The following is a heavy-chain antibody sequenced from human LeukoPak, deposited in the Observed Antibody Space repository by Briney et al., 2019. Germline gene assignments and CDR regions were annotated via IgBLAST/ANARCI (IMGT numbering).Heavy chain of an antibody. CDR1: GGTFSSYT. CDR3: ARRSGSYMRDY. CDR2: IIPILGIA. Sequence: SAKVSCKDAGGTFSSYTISWVRQDPGQGLEWMGRIIPILGIANYAQKFQGRVTITADKSTSTAYMELSSLRSEDTAVYYCARRSGSYMRDYWGQGTLVTVSS. J-gene: IGHJ4*02. D-gene: IGHD3-10*01. V-gene: IGHV1-69*02.